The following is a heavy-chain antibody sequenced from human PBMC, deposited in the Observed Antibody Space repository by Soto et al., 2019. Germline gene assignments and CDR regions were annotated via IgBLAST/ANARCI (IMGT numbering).Heavy chain of an antibody. CDR3: ASDSHAVDLGY. D-gene: IGHD3-10*01. J-gene: IGHJ4*02. CDR1: GFSFSDPY. V-gene: IGHV3-11*01. CDR2: ISRGGSVI. Sequence: PGGSLRLSCAASGFSFSDPYMSWIRQSPGKGLEWVSYISRGGSVIYYADSVKGRFTISRDDAKNSLYLQMNSLRAEDTAIYDCASDSHAVDLGYWGEGALVTVSS.